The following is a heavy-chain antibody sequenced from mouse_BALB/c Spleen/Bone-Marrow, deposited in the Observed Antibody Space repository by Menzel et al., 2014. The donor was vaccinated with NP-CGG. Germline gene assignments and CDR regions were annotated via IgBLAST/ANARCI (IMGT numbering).Heavy chain of an antibody. V-gene: IGHV1-7*01. CDR3: ARRYGSLWYFDA. Sequence: VQVVESGAELAKPGASVKMSCKASGYTFTDYWMHWVKQRPGQGLEWIGYINPSSGYTEYNQKFKDKATLTADKSSSTAYMQLNILTSEDSAAYYCARRYGSLWYFDAWGAGTTVTVSS. D-gene: IGHD1-1*01. CDR2: INPSSGYT. CDR1: GYTFTDYW. J-gene: IGHJ1*01.